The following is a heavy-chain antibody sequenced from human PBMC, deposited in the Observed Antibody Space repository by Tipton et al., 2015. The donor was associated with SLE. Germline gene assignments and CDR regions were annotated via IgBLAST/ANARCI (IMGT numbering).Heavy chain of an antibody. CDR3: VREKAGGSGKKLYFDY. J-gene: IGHJ4*02. CDR2: IYYSGST. V-gene: IGHV4-39*07. D-gene: IGHD3-10*01. Sequence: LRLSCTVSGGSISSSSYYWGWIRQPPGKGLEWIGSIYYSGSTYYNPSLKSRVTISVDTSKNQFSLKLSSVTAADTAVYYCVREKAGGSGKKLYFDYWGQGTLVTVSS. CDR1: GGSISSSSYY.